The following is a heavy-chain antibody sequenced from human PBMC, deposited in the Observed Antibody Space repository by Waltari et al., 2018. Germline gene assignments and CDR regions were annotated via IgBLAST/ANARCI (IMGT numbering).Heavy chain of an antibody. CDR1: GDNVSTNGAA. Sequence: QLQLRQSGPGLMKPSQTLSLTCAIPGDNVSTNGAAWNWIRQSPSRAIEWLGRAYYRSTWSNDYAVSVKGRITIYPDTSKNQFSLQLNSVTPEDTAVYYCASGRDSAFDVWGQGTLVTVSS. CDR3: ASGRDSAFDV. V-gene: IGHV6-1*01. CDR2: AYYRSTWSN. J-gene: IGHJ3*01. D-gene: IGHD3-10*01.